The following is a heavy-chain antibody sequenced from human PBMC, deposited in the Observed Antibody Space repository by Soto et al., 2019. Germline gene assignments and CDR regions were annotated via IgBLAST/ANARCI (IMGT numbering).Heavy chain of an antibody. D-gene: IGHD6-19*01. CDR1: GYTFTSYG. CDR2: ISAYNGNT. Sequence: QVQLVQSGAEVKKPGASVKVSCKASGYTFTSYGISWVRQAPGQGLEGMGWISAYNGNTNYAQKLQGRVTMTTDTSTSTAYMELRSLRPDDTAVYYCARDSSGWYGGGWFDPWGQGTLVTVSS. CDR3: ARDSSGWYGGGWFDP. J-gene: IGHJ5*02. V-gene: IGHV1-18*01.